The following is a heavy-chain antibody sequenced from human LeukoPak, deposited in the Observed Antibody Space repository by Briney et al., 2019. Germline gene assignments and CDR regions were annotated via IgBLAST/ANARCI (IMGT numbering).Heavy chain of an antibody. CDR3: ARGGPFSIAAARVYYFDY. CDR2: ISPYSDNT. CDR1: GYTFTNYG. V-gene: IGHV1-18*01. Sequence: ASVKVSCKASGYTFTNYGISWVRQAPGQGLELMGWISPYSDNTNYAQNLQGRVTMTTDTSTSTAYMELRSLTSDDTAMYYCARGGPFSIAAARVYYFDYWGQGTLVTVSS. D-gene: IGHD6-13*01. J-gene: IGHJ4*02.